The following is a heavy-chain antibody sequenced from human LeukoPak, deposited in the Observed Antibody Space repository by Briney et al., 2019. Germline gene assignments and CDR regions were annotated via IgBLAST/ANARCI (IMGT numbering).Heavy chain of an antibody. CDR2: ISGSGGST. J-gene: IGHJ4*02. CDR3: ARGHSGWYDY. Sequence: SGGTLRLSCAASGFTFSSYGMSWVRQAPGKGLEWVSAISGSGGSTYYADSVKGRFTISRDNSKNTLYLQMNSLRAEDTAVYYCARGHSGWYDYWGQGTLVTVSS. CDR1: GFTFSSYG. V-gene: IGHV3-23*01. D-gene: IGHD6-19*01.